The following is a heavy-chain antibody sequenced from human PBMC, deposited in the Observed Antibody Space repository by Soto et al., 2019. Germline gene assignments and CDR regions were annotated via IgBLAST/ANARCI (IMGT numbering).Heavy chain of an antibody. CDR1: GFTFSGYA. Sequence: EVQLLESGGGLVQPGGSLRLSCAGSGFTFSGYAMTWVRQAPGKGLEWVSGMSGTAGNTYYADSVKGRFTISRDNSKNALYLQMNSLRAEDTALYSCAREHGGAPLDYWGQGTLVTVSS. CDR3: AREHGGAPLDY. D-gene: IGHD2-15*01. J-gene: IGHJ4*02. CDR2: MSGTAGNT. V-gene: IGHV3-23*01.